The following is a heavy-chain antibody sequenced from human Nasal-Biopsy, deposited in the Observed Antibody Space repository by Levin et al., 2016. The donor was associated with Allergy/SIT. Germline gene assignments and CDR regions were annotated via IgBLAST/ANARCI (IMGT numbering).Heavy chain of an antibody. Sequence: GESLKISCAASGFTFSSYSMNWVRQAPGKGLEWVSYITSSASTIYYADSVKGRFTISRDNAKNSLYLQMNSLRDEDTAVYYCARAHRVVATTYYYSGVDVWGPGTTVTVSS. J-gene: IGHJ6*02. D-gene: IGHD2-15*01. CDR2: ITSSASTI. CDR3: ARAHRVVATTYYYSGVDV. V-gene: IGHV3-48*02. CDR1: GFTFSSYS.